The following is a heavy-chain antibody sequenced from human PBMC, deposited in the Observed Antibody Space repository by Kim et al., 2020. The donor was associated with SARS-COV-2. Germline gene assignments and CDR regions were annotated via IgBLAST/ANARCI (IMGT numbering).Heavy chain of an antibody. D-gene: IGHD3-10*01. Sequence: PSLKSRVTRSVDTSKNQFSLKLSSVTAADTAVYYCARVFGYYGSGSYYKPWGQGTLVTVSS. CDR3: ARVFGYYGSGSYYKP. J-gene: IGHJ4*02. V-gene: IGHV4-34*01.